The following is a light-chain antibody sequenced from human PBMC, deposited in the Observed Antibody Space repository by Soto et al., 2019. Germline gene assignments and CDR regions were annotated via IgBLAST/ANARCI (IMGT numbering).Light chain of an antibody. J-gene: IGKJ5*01. V-gene: IGKV3-20*01. CDR1: QSVSSSY. CDR3: QQYGSSPIT. Sequence: EIVLTQSPGTLSLSPGERATLSCRASQSVSSSYLAWFQQKPGQAPRLLIYGASSRTTGIADRFSGSGSGTDFTLTISRLEPEDFAVYYCQQYGSSPITFGQGTRLEIK. CDR2: GAS.